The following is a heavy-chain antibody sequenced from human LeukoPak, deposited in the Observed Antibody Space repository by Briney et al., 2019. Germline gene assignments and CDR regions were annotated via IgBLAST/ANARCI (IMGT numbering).Heavy chain of an antibody. CDR3: AIAYCGGDCYTDHYYGMDV. CDR1: GGTFSSYA. Sequence: SVKVSCKASGGTFSSYASSWVRQAPGQGLEWMGGIIPIFGTANYAQKFQGRVTITADESTSTAYMELSSLRSEDTAVYYCAIAYCGGDCYTDHYYGMDVWGQGTTVTVSS. V-gene: IGHV1-69*13. D-gene: IGHD2-21*02. CDR2: IIPIFGTA. J-gene: IGHJ6*02.